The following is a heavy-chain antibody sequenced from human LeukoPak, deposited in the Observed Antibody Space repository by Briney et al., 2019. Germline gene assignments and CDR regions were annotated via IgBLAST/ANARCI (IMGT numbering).Heavy chain of an antibody. D-gene: IGHD6-13*01. V-gene: IGHV3-15*01. CDR3: TSSSWPTDYYYYYYMDV. J-gene: IGHJ6*03. Sequence: PWGSLRLSCAASGFTFSNAWMSWVRQAPGKGLEWVGRIKSKTDGGTTDYAAPVKGRFTISRDDSKNTLYLQMNSLKTEDTAVYYCTSSSWPTDYYYYYYMDVWGKGTTVTVSS. CDR2: IKSKTDGGTT. CDR1: GFTFSNAW.